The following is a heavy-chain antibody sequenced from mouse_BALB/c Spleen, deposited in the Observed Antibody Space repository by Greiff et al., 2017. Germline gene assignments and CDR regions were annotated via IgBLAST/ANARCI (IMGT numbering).Heavy chain of an antibody. CDR3: ARDDGYYKYAMDY. V-gene: IGHV5-6-2*01. Sequence: EVQRVESGGGLVKLGGSLKLSCAASGFTFSSYYMSWVRQTPEKRLELVAAINSNGGSTYYPDTVKGRFTISRDNAKNTLYLQMSSLKSEDTALYYCARDDGYYKYAMDYWGQGTSVTVSS. CDR2: INSNGGST. D-gene: IGHD2-3*01. J-gene: IGHJ4*01. CDR1: GFTFSSYY.